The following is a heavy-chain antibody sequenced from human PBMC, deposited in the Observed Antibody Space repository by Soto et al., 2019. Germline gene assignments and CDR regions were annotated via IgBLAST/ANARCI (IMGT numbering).Heavy chain of an antibody. Sequence: QLQLQESGPGLVKPSETLSLTCTVSGGSISSSSYYWGWIRQPPGKGLEWIGSIYYSGSTYYNPSLKRRVTISVDTSKNQFSLKLSSVTAADTAVYYCARQGYCSSTSCHDYWGQGTLVTVSS. J-gene: IGHJ4*02. CDR2: IYYSGST. CDR3: ARQGYCSSTSCHDY. V-gene: IGHV4-39*01. CDR1: GGSISSSSYY. D-gene: IGHD2-2*01.